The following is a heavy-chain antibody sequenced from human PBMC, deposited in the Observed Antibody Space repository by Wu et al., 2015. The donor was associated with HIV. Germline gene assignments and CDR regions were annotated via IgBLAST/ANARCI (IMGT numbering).Heavy chain of an antibody. J-gene: IGHJ5*02. Sequence: QVQLVQSGAEVKKPGASVKVSCKTSGFNFASYGITWVRQAPGQGLEWMGIINPSGGSTSYAQKFQGRVTMTRDTSTSTVYMELSSLRSEDTAVYYCARSLPAAIISWFDPWGQGTLVTVSS. CDR3: ARSLPAAIISWFDP. V-gene: IGHV1-46*03. CDR2: INPSGGST. D-gene: IGHD2-2*01. CDR1: GFNFASYG.